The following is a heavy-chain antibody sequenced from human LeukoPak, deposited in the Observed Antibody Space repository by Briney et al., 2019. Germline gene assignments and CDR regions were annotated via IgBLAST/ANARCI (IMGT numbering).Heavy chain of an antibody. J-gene: IGHJ4*02. D-gene: IGHD6-6*01. V-gene: IGHV4-59*11. CDR2: IYYSGST. CDR1: GGSISSHY. CDR3: ARAAGIAAHYFDY. Sequence: NPSETLSLTCTVSGGSISSHYWSWIRQPPGKGLEWIGYIYYSGSTNYNPSPKSRVTISVDTSKNQFSLKLSSVTAADTAVYYCARAAGIAAHYFDYWGQGTLVTVSS.